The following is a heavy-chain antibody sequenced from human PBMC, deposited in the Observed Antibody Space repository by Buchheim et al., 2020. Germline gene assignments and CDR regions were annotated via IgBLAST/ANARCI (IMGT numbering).Heavy chain of an antibody. D-gene: IGHD2/OR15-2a*01. J-gene: IGHJ4*02. CDR1: GFIFRRAW. CDR3: TTNRDFHFDS. CDR2: IKSETDGGTP. V-gene: IGHV3-15*01. Sequence: EFQLVESGGGLVKPGESLRLSCVGSGFIFRRAWMSWVRQIPGKGLEWIGRIKSETDGGTPYYATHLLGRFTISRDDSKQTLYLQMNRLKLEDTAFYYCTTNRDFHFDSWGQGAL.